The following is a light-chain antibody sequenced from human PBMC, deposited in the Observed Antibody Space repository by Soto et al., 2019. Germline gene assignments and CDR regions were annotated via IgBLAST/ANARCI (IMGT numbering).Light chain of an antibody. J-gene: IGLJ2*01. CDR3: SSYTPNKTLL. CDR2: EVS. Sequence: QSVLTQPASVSGSPGQSITISCTGTSSDVGSSNFVSWYQQHPGKAPKLIFYEVSNRPPGLSDRFSGSKSGTTASLTISGLQAEAEADYFRSSYTPNKTLLFGGVTKATV. V-gene: IGLV2-14*01. CDR1: SSDVGSSNF.